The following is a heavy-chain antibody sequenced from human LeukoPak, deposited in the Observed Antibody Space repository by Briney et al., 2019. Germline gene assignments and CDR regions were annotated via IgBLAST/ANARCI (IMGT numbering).Heavy chain of an antibody. D-gene: IGHD6-13*01. V-gene: IGHV1-2*02. CDR2: INPNSGGT. J-gene: IGHJ4*02. Sequence: ASVKVSCEASGYTFTGYYMHWVRQAPGQGLEWMGWINPNSGGTNYAQKFQGRVTMTRDTSISTAYMELSRLRSDDTAVYYCAREEAAAGRGFDYWGQGTLVTVSS. CDR3: AREEAAAGRGFDY. CDR1: GYTFTGYY.